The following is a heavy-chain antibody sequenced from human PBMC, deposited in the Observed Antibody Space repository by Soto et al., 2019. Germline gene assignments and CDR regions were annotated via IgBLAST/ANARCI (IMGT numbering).Heavy chain of an antibody. CDR1: GYSFTRYW. CDR3: ARPGGSYYYYGMDV. CDR2: IYPGDSDT. V-gene: IGHV5-51*01. J-gene: IGHJ6*02. Sequence: GEPMKIFCKGSGYSFTRYWIGGVREMPGKGLEWMGIIYPGDSDTRYSPSFQGQVTISADKSISTAYLQWSSLKASDTAMYYCARPGGSYYYYGMDVWGQGTTGTVSS.